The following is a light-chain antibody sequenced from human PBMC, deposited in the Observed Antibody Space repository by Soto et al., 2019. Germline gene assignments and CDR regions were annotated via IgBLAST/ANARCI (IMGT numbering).Light chain of an antibody. Sequence: QSALTQPASVSGSPGQSITISCTGTSSDVGGYNYVSWYQQQSGKAPKLIIYEVTKRPSGVPNRFFGSKSGNTASLTVSGLQAEDEADYFCMSYAGMYTYVFGTGTKVTVL. V-gene: IGLV2-8*01. J-gene: IGLJ1*01. CDR1: SSDVGGYNY. CDR3: MSYAGMYTYV. CDR2: EVT.